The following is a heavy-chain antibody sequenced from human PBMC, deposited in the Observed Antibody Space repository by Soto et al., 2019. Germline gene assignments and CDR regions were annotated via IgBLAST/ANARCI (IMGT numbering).Heavy chain of an antibody. D-gene: IGHD2-15*01. J-gene: IGHJ4*02. V-gene: IGHV3-15*01. Sequence: EVQLVESGGGLVKPGGSLRLSCAASGFTFSNAWMSWVRQAPGKGLEWVGRIKSKTDGGTTDYAAPVKGRFTISRDDSKNTLYLQMNSLKTEDTAVYYCTTGPDIVVVVAATMVGYWGQGTLVTVSS. CDR3: TTGPDIVVVVAATMVGY. CDR1: GFTFSNAW. CDR2: IKSKTDGGTT.